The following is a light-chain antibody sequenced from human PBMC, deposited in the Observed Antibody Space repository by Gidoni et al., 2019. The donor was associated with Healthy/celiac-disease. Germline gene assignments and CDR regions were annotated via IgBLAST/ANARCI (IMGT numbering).Light chain of an antibody. CDR3: QQYNNWSEGYT. J-gene: IGKJ2*01. V-gene: IGKV3-15*01. CDR2: GAS. CDR1: QSVSSN. Sequence: EIVMTHSPATLSVSPGERATISCRASQSVSSNLAWYQQKPGQAPRLLIYGASTRATGIPARFSGSGSGTEFTLTISSLQSEDFAVYYCQQYNNWSEGYTFXQXTKLEIK.